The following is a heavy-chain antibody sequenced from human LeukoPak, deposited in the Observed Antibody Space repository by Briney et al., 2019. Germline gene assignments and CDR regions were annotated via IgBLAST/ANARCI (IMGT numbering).Heavy chain of an antibody. D-gene: IGHD2-21*02. CDR3: ARFGGDYYFDY. CDR1: GGSISSGDYY. CDR2: IYYSGST. Sequence: SETLSLTCTVSGGSISSGDYYWSWIRQPPGKGLEWIGYIYYSGSTYYNPSLKSRVTISVDTPKNQFSLKLSSVTAADTAVYYCARFGGDYYFDYWGQGTLVTVSS. J-gene: IGHJ4*02. V-gene: IGHV4-30-4*01.